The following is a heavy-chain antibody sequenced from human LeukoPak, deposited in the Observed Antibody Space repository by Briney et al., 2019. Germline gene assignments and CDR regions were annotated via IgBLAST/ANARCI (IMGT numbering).Heavy chain of an antibody. V-gene: IGHV4-59*12. CDR3: ARPNIRYCSGGACSNDGSDY. J-gene: IGHJ4*02. CDR1: GGSIRSYY. D-gene: IGHD2-15*01. CDR2: IFDSGT. Sequence: PSETLSLTCTVSGGSIRSYYWNWIRQSPGKGLEWIGNIFDSGTNYNPSLQSRVTISVDTSKNQFSLTLTSVTAADTAVYYCARPNIRYCSGGACSNDGSDYWGQGTLVTVSS.